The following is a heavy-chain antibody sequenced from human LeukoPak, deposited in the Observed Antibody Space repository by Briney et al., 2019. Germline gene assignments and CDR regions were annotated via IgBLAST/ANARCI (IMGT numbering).Heavy chain of an antibody. CDR3: ARDGGLRLGELSSSFDY. D-gene: IGHD3-16*02. CDR1: GFTFSSYW. Sequence: GGSLRLSCAASGFTFSSYWMSWVRQAPGKGLEWVANIKQDGSEKYYVDSVKGRFTISRDNAKNSLYLQMNSLRAEGTAVYYCARDGGLRLGELSSSFDYWGQGTLVTVSS. CDR2: IKQDGSEK. J-gene: IGHJ4*02. V-gene: IGHV3-7*01.